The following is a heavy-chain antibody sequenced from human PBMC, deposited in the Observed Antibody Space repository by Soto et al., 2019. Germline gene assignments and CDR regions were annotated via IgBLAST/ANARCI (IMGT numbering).Heavy chain of an antibody. CDR1: GGSISSSSYY. V-gene: IGHV4-39*01. D-gene: IGHD3-16*01. CDR2: IYYSGYT. Sequence: QLQLQESGPGLVKPSETLSLTCTVSGGSISSSSYYWGWIRQPPGKWLEWIGSIYYSGYTYYNPSLKSRVTISVDTSKNQFSLKLSSVNAAYTAVYYCARHNGPLYVGYYYDMDVWGQGTTVTVSS. J-gene: IGHJ6*02. CDR3: ARHNGPLYVGYYYDMDV.